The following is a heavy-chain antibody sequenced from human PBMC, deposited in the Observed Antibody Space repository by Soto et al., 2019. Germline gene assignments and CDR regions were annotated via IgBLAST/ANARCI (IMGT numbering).Heavy chain of an antibody. Sequence: SLRLSCAASGFTFSDYYMSWIRQAPGKGLEWVGFIRGKTFGGTTEYAASVKGRFTISRDDSKSIAYLQMNSLKTEDSAVYYCTRVHYDIFIGHLCRMDVWGQGTTVTVFS. CDR3: TRVHYDIFIGHLCRMDV. J-gene: IGHJ6*02. CDR2: IRGKTFGGTT. CDR1: GFTFSDYY. D-gene: IGHD3-9*01. V-gene: IGHV3-49*03.